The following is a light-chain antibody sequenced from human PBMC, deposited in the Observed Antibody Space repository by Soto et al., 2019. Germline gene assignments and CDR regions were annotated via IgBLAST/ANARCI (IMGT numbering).Light chain of an antibody. V-gene: IGLV2-11*01. CDR2: DVS. Sequence: QSALTQPRSVSGSPGQSVTISCTGTSSDVGGYNYVSWYQQHPGKAPKLMIYDVSKRPSGVPDRFSGSKSGNTASLTISGLQAEDEADYYCCSYAGSYAYVFGTGTQLTA. J-gene: IGLJ7*02. CDR3: CSYAGSYAYV. CDR1: SSDVGGYNY.